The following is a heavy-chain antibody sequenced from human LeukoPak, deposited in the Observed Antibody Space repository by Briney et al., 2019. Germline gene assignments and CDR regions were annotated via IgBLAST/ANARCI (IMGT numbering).Heavy chain of an antibody. J-gene: IGHJ2*01. CDR2: IIPIFGTA. Sequence: SVKVSCKDSGGTFSSYAISWVRQAPGQGLEWMGGIIPIFGTANYAQKFQGRVTITADESTSTAYMELSSLRSEDTAVYYCARDSDYGDYYGSAWYFDLWGRGTPVTVSS. CDR1: GGTFSSYA. D-gene: IGHD4-17*01. V-gene: IGHV1-69*13. CDR3: ARDSDYGDYYGSAWYFDL.